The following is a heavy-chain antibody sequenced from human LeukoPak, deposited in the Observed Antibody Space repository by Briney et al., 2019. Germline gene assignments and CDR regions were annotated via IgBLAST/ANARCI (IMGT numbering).Heavy chain of an antibody. CDR3: ARHLFAMVRGEDWFDP. Sequence: PSQTLSLTCTVSGGSISSVNYYWSWIRQPPGKGLEWIGYIYYSGSTYYNPFLKSRVTISVDTSKNQFSLKVTSVTAADTAVYYCARHLFAMVRGEDWFDPWGQGTLVTVSS. CDR2: IYYSGST. D-gene: IGHD3-10*01. V-gene: IGHV4-30-4*01. J-gene: IGHJ5*02. CDR1: GGSISSVNYY.